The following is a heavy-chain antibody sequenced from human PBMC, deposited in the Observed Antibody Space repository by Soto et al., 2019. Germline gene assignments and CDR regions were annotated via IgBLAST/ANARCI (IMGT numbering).Heavy chain of an antibody. D-gene: IGHD3-10*01. J-gene: IGHJ4*02. V-gene: IGHV3-11*01. CDR1: GFTFSDYY. Sequence: QVQLVYSGGGLVKPGGSLRISCAASGFTFSDYYMTWFRQAPGKGPECLSYMSSSGTDMYYADSVRGRFTISRDNAQNPLYLQMKSLRADDTAVYYCARGSRGGGDYWGQGTLVTVSS. CDR2: MSSSGTDM. CDR3: ARGSRGGGDY.